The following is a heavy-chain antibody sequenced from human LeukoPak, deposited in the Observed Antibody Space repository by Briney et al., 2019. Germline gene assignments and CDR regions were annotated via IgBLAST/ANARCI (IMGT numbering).Heavy chain of an antibody. CDR1: GFTVSSNY. CDR2: IGTSSTTI. Sequence: GSLRLSCAASGFTVSSNYMSWVRQAPGKGLEWVSNIGTSSTTIYYADSVKGRFTISRDNAKNSLYLQMNSLRADDTAVYYCARFAAGGSYYYMDVWGKGTTVTVSS. D-gene: IGHD6-25*01. J-gene: IGHJ6*03. CDR3: ARFAAGGSYYYMDV. V-gene: IGHV3-48*01.